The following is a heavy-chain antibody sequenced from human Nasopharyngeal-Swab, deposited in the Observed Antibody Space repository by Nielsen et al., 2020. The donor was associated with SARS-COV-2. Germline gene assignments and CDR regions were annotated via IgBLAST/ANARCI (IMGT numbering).Heavy chain of an antibody. CDR1: GGSISSSSYY. Sequence: SETLSLTCTVSGGSISSSSYYWGWIRQPPGKGLEWIGSIYSSGSTYYNPSLTSRVTITVDTSKNQFSLKLSSVTAADTAVYYWARERGRGGIWNYYYYYMDVWGKGTTVTVSS. J-gene: IGHJ6*03. V-gene: IGHV4-39*07. CDR2: IYSSGST. CDR3: ARERGRGGIWNYYYYYMDV. D-gene: IGHD3-10*01.